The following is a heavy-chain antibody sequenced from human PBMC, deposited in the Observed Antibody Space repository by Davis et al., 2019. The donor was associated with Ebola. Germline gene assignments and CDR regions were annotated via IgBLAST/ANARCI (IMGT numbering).Heavy chain of an antibody. CDR2: IYYSGST. D-gene: IGHD6-13*01. V-gene: IGHV4-59*01. CDR3: ARDAGYSSSWYYYYYMDV. J-gene: IGHJ6*03. Sequence: PSETLSLTCTVSGGSISSYYWSWIRQPPGKGLEWIGYIYYSGSTNYNPSLKSRVTISVDTSKNQFSLKLSSVTAADTAVYYCARDAGYSSSWYYYYYMDVWGKGTTVTVSS. CDR1: GGSISSYY.